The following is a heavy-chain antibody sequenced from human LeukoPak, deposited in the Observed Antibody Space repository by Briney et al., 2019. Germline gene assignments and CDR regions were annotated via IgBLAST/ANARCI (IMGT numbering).Heavy chain of an antibody. Sequence: GGSLRLSCAASGFTFSSYAMHWVRQAPGKGLEWVAVISYDGSNKYYADSVKGRFTIPRDNSKNTLYLQMNSLRAEDTAVYYCAREYYYDSSGSPDYWGQGTLVTVSS. CDR1: GFTFSSYA. CDR3: AREYYYDSSGSPDY. J-gene: IGHJ4*02. CDR2: ISYDGSNK. D-gene: IGHD3-22*01. V-gene: IGHV3-30-3*01.